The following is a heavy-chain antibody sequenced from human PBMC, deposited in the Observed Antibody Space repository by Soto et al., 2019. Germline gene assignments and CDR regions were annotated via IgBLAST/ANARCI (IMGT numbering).Heavy chain of an antibody. V-gene: IGHV4-31*03. CDR1: GGSISGDGSY. D-gene: IGHD2-15*01. Sequence: QLQESGPGLVKTSETLSLTCSVSGGSISGDGSYWAWIRQYPGKGLEWIGYIYYSGTTYYNPSLRSRASISLDTSKSQFSLRLDSVNAADTAIYYCARETKTYCSGGSCNWFDPWGQGILVAVSS. CDR3: ARETKTYCSGGSCNWFDP. J-gene: IGHJ5*02. CDR2: IYYSGTT.